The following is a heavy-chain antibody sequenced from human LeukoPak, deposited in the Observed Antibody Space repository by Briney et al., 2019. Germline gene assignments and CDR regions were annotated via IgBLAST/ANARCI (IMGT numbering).Heavy chain of an antibody. CDR3: ANLVRGSYYTDY. V-gene: IGHV4-39*01. Sequence: ASETLSLTCTVSGGSISSSSYYWGWIRQPPGKGLEWIGSIYYSGSTYYNPSLKSRVTISVDTSKNQFSLKLSSVTAADTAVYYCANLVRGSYYTDYWGQGTLVTVSS. D-gene: IGHD1-26*01. CDR1: GGSISSSSYY. CDR2: IYYSGST. J-gene: IGHJ4*02.